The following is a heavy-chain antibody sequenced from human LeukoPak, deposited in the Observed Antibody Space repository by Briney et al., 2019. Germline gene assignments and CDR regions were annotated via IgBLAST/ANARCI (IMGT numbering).Heavy chain of an antibody. CDR1: GGSISSSGFY. D-gene: IGHD3-3*01. J-gene: IGHJ4*02. Sequence: SETLSLICTVSGGSISSSGFYWGWIRQPPGKGLEWIGNIYYGGSTYYNPSLKSRVTMSVDTSKNQFSLKLSSVTAADTAVYYCATTFTTPFDYWGQGTLVTVSS. CDR2: IYYGGST. V-gene: IGHV4-39*01. CDR3: ATTFTTPFDY.